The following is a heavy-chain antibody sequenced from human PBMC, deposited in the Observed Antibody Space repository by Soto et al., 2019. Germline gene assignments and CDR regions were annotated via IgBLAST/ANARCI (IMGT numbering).Heavy chain of an antibody. CDR2: ISYDGSNK. CDR3: AKEVYYYDSSGDGGMDV. CDR1: QLAFSNYA. V-gene: IGHV3-30*18. D-gene: IGHD3-22*01. Sequence: PGGSLRLSCVAPQLAFSNYAMHWVRQAPGKGLEWVAVISYDGSNKYYADSVKGRFTISRDNSKNTLYLQMNSLRAEDTAVYYCAKEVYYYDSSGDGGMDVWGQGTTVTVSS. J-gene: IGHJ6*02.